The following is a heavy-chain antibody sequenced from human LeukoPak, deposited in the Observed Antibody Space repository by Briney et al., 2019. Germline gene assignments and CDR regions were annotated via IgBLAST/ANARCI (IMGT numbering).Heavy chain of an antibody. D-gene: IGHD2-8*01. Sequence: GRSLRLSCAASGFTFSNHGMHWVRQAPGKGLEWVAVIWYDGSKMYYGDSVKGRFTISRDNSMDTLFLEMNSLRDEDTAVYYCARGLISWGQGTLVTVSS. CDR3: ARGLIS. CDR2: IWYDGSKM. CDR1: GFTFSNHG. J-gene: IGHJ4*02. V-gene: IGHV3-33*01.